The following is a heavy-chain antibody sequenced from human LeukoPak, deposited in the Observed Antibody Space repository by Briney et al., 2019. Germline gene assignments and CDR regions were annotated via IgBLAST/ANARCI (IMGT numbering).Heavy chain of an antibody. CDR3: ARARMIAAAGAFDI. D-gene: IGHD6-13*01. CDR2: IYPGDSDT. Sequence: PGESLKISCKGSGYTFTNYWIGWVRQMPGKGLEWMGIIYPGDSDTRYSPSLQGHVIISADKSITTAFLQWSSLQASDTAIYYCARARMIAAAGAFDIWGQGTMVTVSS. J-gene: IGHJ3*02. V-gene: IGHV5-51*01. CDR1: GYTFTNYW.